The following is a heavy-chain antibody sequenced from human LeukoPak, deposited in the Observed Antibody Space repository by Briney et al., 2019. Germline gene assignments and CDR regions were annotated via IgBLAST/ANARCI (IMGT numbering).Heavy chain of an antibody. CDR1: GGSFSGHY. J-gene: IGHJ4*02. Sequence: SETLSLTCTVSGGSFSGHYWSWIRQPPGKGLEWIGYVSDSGSTSYNPSLKSRVTISSDTSRNQFSLKLYSVTAADTAVYYCASAPVLYYFDYWCRRTLVTVSS. CDR2: VSDSGST. CDR3: ASAPVLYYFDY. V-gene: IGHV4-4*09.